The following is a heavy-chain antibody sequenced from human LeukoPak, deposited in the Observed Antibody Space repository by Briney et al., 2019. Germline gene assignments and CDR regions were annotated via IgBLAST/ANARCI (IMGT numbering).Heavy chain of an antibody. V-gene: IGHV1-2*02. Sequence: ASVKVSCKASGYGFSDYYMHWVRQAPGQGLEYMGWINPNSGDNSCAQKFQGRVSMTRDTSITTLYMELTSLRSDDTAVYFCARGGGIQSCGGKTCFRGFVYWGQGTLVTISS. CDR3: ARGGGIQSCGGKTCFRGFVY. CDR2: INPNSGDN. D-gene: IGHD2-21*01. CDR1: GYGFSDYY. J-gene: IGHJ4*02.